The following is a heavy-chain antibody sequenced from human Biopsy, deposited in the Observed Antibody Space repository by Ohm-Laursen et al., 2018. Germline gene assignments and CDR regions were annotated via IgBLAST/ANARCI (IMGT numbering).Heavy chain of an antibody. CDR3: VRLLRPKGELDY. Sequence: SLRLSCAASGFTFSSYAMNWVRQAPGEGLEWVSSIGSSGSDVYYAASVKGRFTSSRDNARNSLYLQRDSLRVEDTAVYYCVRLLRPKGELDYWGQGTLVTVSS. J-gene: IGHJ4*02. CDR1: GFTFSSYA. CDR2: IGSSGSDV. V-gene: IGHV3-21*06. D-gene: IGHD6-25*01.